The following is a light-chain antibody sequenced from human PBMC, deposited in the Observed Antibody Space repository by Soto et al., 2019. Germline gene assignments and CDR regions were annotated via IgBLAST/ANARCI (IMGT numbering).Light chain of an antibody. CDR2: GAS. V-gene: IGKV3-15*01. Sequence: IVMTQSPATLSVSPGERATLSCRAIQSINTNLAWFQQKPGRAPRLLIFGASTRATDIPARFSGSGSGTEFTLTISTLQSEDFAVYYCQQYNNWPPGITFGQGTRLEIK. CDR1: QSINTN. J-gene: IGKJ5*01. CDR3: QQYNNWPPGIT.